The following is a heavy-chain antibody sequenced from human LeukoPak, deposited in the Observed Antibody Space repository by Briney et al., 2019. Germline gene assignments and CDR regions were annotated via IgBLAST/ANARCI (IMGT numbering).Heavy chain of an antibody. CDR1: GITVSQSD. Sequence: GGTLRHSCAISGITVSQSDMSWVRQAPGRGLEWVSLIYTDGATHYADSVKGRFTISRDTSKNTVYLEMRNLRPEDTAVYFCARDRAGSKPWVEFHPWGQGTLVTVSS. J-gene: IGHJ5*02. CDR3: ARDRAGSKPWVEFHP. V-gene: IGHV3-66*02. CDR2: IYTDGAT. D-gene: IGHD3-10*01.